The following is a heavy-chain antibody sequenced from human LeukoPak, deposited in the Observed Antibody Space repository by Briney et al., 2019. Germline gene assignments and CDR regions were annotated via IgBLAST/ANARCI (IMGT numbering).Heavy chain of an antibody. V-gene: IGHV3-23*01. CDR1: GITLSNYG. J-gene: IGHJ4*02. CDR3: AKRGVVIRVILVGFHKEAYYFDS. D-gene: IGHD3-22*01. CDR2: ISGSGGGT. Sequence: PGGSLRLSCAVSGITLSNYGMSWVRQAPGKGLEWVAGISGSGGGTSYADSVKGRFTISRDNPKNTLYLQMNSLRAEDTAVYFCAKRGVVIRVILVGFHKEAYYFDSWGQGALVTGSS.